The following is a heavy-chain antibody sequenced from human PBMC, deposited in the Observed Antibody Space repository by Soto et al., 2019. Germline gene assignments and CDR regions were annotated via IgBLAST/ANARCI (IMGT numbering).Heavy chain of an antibody. CDR1: GFIFSNYA. CDR3: AKETGPQGGFDY. CDR2: ISKDGSNK. D-gene: IGHD3-9*01. V-gene: IGHV3-30*18. Sequence: GGSLRLSCAVSGFIFSNYAMHWVRQAPGKGLEWVAAISKDGSNKYYGDFVKGRFIISRDSSKNTLDLQMNSLREEDTAVYYCAKETGPQGGFDYWGQGALVTVSS. J-gene: IGHJ4*02.